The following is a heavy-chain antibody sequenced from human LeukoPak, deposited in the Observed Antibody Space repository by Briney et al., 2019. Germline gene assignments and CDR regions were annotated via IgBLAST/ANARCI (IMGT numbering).Heavy chain of an antibody. CDR3: ARDRQQLALDY. Sequence: GGSLRLSCAASGFTFSSYSMNWVRQAPGKGLEWVSYISSSSTIYYADSVKGRFTISRDNAKNSLYLQMNSLRAEDTAVYYCARDRQQLALDYWGQGTLVTVSS. J-gene: IGHJ4*02. D-gene: IGHD6-13*01. CDR1: GFTFSSYS. V-gene: IGHV3-48*01. CDR2: ISSSSTI.